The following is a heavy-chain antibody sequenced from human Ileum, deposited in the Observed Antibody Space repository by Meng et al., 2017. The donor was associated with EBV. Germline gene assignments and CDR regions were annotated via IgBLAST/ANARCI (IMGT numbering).Heavy chain of an antibody. CDR2: IYWDDDK. CDR1: GSSLSTDRAG. CDR3: AHRIQGSHDY. Sequence: QIPFKEAGSALEKPTQTLTLTFTFSGSSLSTDRAGVGWVRQAPGEALEWLANIYWDDDKRYYPSLKSRLTITNDTSKNQVVLTMTNMDPGDTATYYCAHRIQGSHDYWGQGILVTVPS. J-gene: IGHJ4*02. D-gene: IGHD3-10*01. V-gene: IGHV2-5*02.